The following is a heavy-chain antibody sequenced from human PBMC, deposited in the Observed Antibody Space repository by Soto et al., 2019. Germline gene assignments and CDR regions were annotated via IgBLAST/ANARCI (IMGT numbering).Heavy chain of an antibody. Sequence: ASETVSLTCTVSWGSISSGVYYCSWIRQHPGKGLELIGYIYYSGGTYYNPSLKSRVTISVDTSKNQFSLKLSSVTAADTAVYYCSRGDCSSTSCYLEYWGQGTLVTVSS. CDR3: SRGDCSSTSCYLEY. J-gene: IGHJ4*02. CDR2: IYYSGGT. V-gene: IGHV4-31*03. D-gene: IGHD2-2*01. CDR1: WGSISSGVYY.